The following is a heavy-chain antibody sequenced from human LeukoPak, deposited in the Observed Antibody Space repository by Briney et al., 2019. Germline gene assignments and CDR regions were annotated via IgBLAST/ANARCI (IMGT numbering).Heavy chain of an antibody. CDR2: ISAYNGNT. CDR3: ATDPLRRDAFDI. CDR1: GYTFTSYG. Sequence: ASVKVSCKASGYTFTSYGISWVRQAPGQGLEWMGWISAYNGNTNYAQKFQGRVTMTEDTSTDTAYMELSSLRSEDTAVYYCATDPLRRDAFDIWGQGTMVTVSS. V-gene: IGHV1-18*01. J-gene: IGHJ3*02.